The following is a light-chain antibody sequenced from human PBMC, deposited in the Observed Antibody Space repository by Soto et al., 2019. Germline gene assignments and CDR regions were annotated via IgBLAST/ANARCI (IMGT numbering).Light chain of an antibody. CDR2: AAS. CDR3: QQLNSYPLT. V-gene: IGKV1-9*01. J-gene: IGKJ4*02. CDR1: QDISTY. Sequence: IQLTQSPSFLSASVGDRVTITCRASQDISTYLAWYQQKPGKAPELLIYAASTLQSGVPSRFSGSGSGTEFTLTISSLQPEDFATYCCQQLNSYPLTFGGGTKVEIK.